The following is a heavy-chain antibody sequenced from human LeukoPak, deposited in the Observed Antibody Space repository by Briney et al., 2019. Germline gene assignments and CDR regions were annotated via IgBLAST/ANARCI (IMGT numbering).Heavy chain of an antibody. J-gene: IGHJ6*03. Sequence: ASETLSLTCNVSGYSITSGYYWGWVRQPPGKGLEWIGSIYHSGNPYYNPSLKSRVTISVDTSKNQFSLKLSSVTAADTAVYYCAREKYYYDSSGYRDYMDVWGKGTTVTVSS. CDR1: GYSITSGYY. CDR3: AREKYYYDSSGYRDYMDV. V-gene: IGHV4-38-2*02. CDR2: IYHSGNP. D-gene: IGHD3-22*01.